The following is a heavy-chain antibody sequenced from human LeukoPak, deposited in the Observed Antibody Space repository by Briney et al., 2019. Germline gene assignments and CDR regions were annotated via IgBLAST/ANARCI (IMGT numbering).Heavy chain of an antibody. V-gene: IGHV4-59*08. CDR2: IYYSGST. D-gene: IGHD2-15*01. CDR3: ARRVHCSGGSCYLDN. J-gene: IGHJ4*02. CDR1: GGSISSYY. Sequence: SETLSLTCTVSGGSISSYYWSWIRQPPGKGLEWIGYIYYSGSTNYNPSLKSRVTISVDTSKNQFSLKLSSVTAAGTAVYYCARRVHCSGGSCYLDNWGQGTLVTVSS.